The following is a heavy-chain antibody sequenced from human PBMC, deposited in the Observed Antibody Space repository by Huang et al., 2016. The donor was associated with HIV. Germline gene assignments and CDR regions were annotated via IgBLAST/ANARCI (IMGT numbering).Heavy chain of an antibody. CDR1: GYTFASYG. D-gene: IGHD3-16*01. J-gene: IGHJ4*02. Sequence: QVQLVQSGTEVKKPGASLKVSCKASGYTFASYGISWVRQAPGQGLEWIGWISGYNGDTNYAHNLQGRVTLTTETSTNTAYMELRSLRSDDTAMFYCARDLGPSFGGGLDYWGQGTLVTVSS. V-gene: IGHV1-18*01. CDR2: ISGYNGDT. CDR3: ARDLGPSFGGGLDY.